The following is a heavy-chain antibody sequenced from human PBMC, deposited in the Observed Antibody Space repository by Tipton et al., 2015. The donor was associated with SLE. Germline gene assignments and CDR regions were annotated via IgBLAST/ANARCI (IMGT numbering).Heavy chain of an antibody. J-gene: IGHJ1*01. V-gene: IGHV4-61*02. Sequence: TLSLTCTVSGGSISSGSYYWSWIRQPAGKGLEWIGRIYTSGSTNYNPSLKSRVTISVDTSKNQFSLKLSPVTAADTAVYYCARGGGDIVFFQHWGQGTLVTVSS. CDR1: GGSISSGSYY. D-gene: IGHD2-15*01. CDR2: IYTSGST. CDR3: ARGGGDIVFFQH.